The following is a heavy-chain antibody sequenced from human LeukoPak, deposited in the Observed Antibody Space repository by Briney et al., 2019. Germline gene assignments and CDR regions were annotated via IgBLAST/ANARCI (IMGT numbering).Heavy chain of an antibody. CDR2: INHSGST. Sequence: PSETLSLTCAVYGGSFSGYYWSWIRQPPGKGLEWIGEINHSGSTNYNPSLKSRVTISVDTSKNQFSLKLSSVTAADTAVYYCARGGTVLRFLEWLLFDPWGQGTLVTVSS. CDR3: ARGGTVLRFLEWLLFDP. J-gene: IGHJ5*02. D-gene: IGHD3-3*01. CDR1: GGSFSGYY. V-gene: IGHV4-34*01.